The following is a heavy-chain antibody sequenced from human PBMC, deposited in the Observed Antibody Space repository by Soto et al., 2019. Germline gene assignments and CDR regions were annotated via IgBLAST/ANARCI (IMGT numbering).Heavy chain of an antibody. CDR3: AGGRTVTTIDY. V-gene: IGHV4-59*01. Sequence: SETLSLTCTVSGGSISSYYWSWIRQPPGKGLEWIGYIYYSGSTNYNPSLKSRVTISVDTSKNQFSLKLSSVTAADTAVYYCAGGRTVTTIDYWGQGTLVTVSS. D-gene: IGHD4-17*01. J-gene: IGHJ4*02. CDR2: IYYSGST. CDR1: GGSISSYY.